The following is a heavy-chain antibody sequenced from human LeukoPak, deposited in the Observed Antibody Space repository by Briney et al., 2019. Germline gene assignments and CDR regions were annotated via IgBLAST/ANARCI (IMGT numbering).Heavy chain of an antibody. D-gene: IGHD5-12*01. J-gene: IGHJ4*02. CDR1: GFTFDDYA. V-gene: IGHV3-9*01. Sequence: GGSLRLSCTTSGFTFDDYAMHWVRQVPGKGLEWVSGISWNGDDVAYADSVKGRLTISRDNAKNSLFLQLSSLRPEDTAFYYCAKDAYPRRGNGDYFDYWGQGTLVTVSS. CDR2: ISWNGDDV. CDR3: AKDAYPRRGNGDYFDY.